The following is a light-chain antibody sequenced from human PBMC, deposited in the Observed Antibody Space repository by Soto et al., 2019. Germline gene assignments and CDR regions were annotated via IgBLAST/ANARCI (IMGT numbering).Light chain of an antibody. J-gene: IGKJ2*01. CDR1: QSVTTD. Sequence: EIVMTQSPATLSLSPGERATLSCRASQSVTTDLAWYQQRPGQPPRLLIYGASSRATGIPDRFSGSGSGTDFTLTISRLEPEDFAVYYCQQRSNWPPYTFGQGTKVDIK. CDR2: GAS. CDR3: QQRSNWPPYT. V-gene: IGKV3D-20*02.